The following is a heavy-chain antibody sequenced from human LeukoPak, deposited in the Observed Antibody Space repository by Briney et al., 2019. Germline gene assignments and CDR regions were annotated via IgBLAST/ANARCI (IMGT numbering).Heavy chain of an antibody. Sequence: PGGSLRLSCAASGFTFSSYAMHWVRQAPGKGLEWVAVISYDGSNKYYADSVKGRFTISRDNSKNTLYLQMNSLRAEDTAVYHCARDVAAAGTVDYWGQGTLVTVSS. CDR1: GFTFSSYA. J-gene: IGHJ4*02. V-gene: IGHV3-30*04. CDR3: ARDVAAAGTVDY. CDR2: ISYDGSNK. D-gene: IGHD6-13*01.